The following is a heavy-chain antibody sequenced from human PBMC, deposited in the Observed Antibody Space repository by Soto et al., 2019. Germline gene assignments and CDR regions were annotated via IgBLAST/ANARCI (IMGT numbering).Heavy chain of an antibody. CDR2: ISSSSSYI. D-gene: IGHD1-26*01. CDR3: ARWQLTGDAFDI. J-gene: IGHJ3*02. V-gene: IGHV3-21*01. Sequence: GGSLRLSCAASGFTFSSYSMNWVRQAPGKGLEWVSSISSSSSYIYYADSVKGRFTISRDNAKNSLYLQMNSLRAGDTAVYYCARWQLTGDAFDIWGQGTMVTVSS. CDR1: GFTFSSYS.